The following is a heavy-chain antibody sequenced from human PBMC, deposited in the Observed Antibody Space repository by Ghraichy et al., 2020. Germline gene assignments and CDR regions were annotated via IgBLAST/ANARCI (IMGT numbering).Heavy chain of an antibody. Sequence: GGSLRLSCAASGFTFSSYGMHWVRQAPGKGLEWVAVIWYDGSNKYYADSVKGRFTISRDNSKNTLYLQMNSLRAEDTAVYYCARDRFRGEMATLTYYYGMDVWGQGTTVTVSS. V-gene: IGHV3-33*01. CDR2: IWYDGSNK. J-gene: IGHJ6*02. CDR1: GFTFSSYG. D-gene: IGHD5-24*01. CDR3: ARDRFRGEMATLTYYYGMDV.